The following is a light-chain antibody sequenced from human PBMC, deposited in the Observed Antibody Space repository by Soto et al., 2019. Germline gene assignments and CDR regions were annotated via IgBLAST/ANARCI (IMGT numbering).Light chain of an antibody. CDR2: SVS. CDR1: QSIGKH. V-gene: IGKV1-39*01. CDR3: QQGYSSAIT. Sequence: DIQMTQSPSSRSASVVDTVTITCRASQSIGKHLNWYQQKPGKAPKFLIYSVSSLQSGVPSRFSGSGSGTDFTLTINSLQPEDFATYYCQQGYSSAITFGQGTRLEIK. J-gene: IGKJ5*01.